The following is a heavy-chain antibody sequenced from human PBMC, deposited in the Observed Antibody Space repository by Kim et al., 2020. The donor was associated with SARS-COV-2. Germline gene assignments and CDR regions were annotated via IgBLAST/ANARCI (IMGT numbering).Heavy chain of an antibody. CDR3: ARPASNLPWSWFDP. Sequence: ASVKVSCKASGYTFTSYGISWVRQAPGQGLEWMGWISAYNGNTNYAQKLQGRVTMTTDTSTSTAYMELRSLRSDDTAVYYCARPASNLPWSWFDPWGQGTLVTVSS. CDR2: ISAYNGNT. CDR1: GYTFTSYG. D-gene: IGHD3-3*01. V-gene: IGHV1-18*01. J-gene: IGHJ5*02.